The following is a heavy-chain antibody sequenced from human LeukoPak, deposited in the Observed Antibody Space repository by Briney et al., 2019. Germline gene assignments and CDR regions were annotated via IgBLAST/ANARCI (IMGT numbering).Heavy chain of an antibody. CDR2: IIPIFGTA. V-gene: IGHV1-69*06. D-gene: IGHD3-10*01. CDR3: ARAYYYGSGSYSNYFDY. J-gene: IGHJ4*02. Sequence: GASVKVSCKASGGTFSSYAISWARQAPGQGLEWMGGIIPIFGTANYAQKFQGRVTITADKSTSTAYMELSSLRSEDTAVYYCARAYYYGSGSYSNYFDYWGQGTLVTVSS. CDR1: GGTFSSYA.